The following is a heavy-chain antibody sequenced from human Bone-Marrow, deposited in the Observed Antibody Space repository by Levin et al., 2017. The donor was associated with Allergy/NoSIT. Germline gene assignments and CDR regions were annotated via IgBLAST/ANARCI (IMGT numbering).Heavy chain of an antibody. J-gene: IGHJ3*02. D-gene: IGHD4-23*01. Sequence: EASVKVSCKASGYSFTNYWITWVRQMPGKGLEWMGRIDPSDSYTDYSPSFQGHVTISADKSINTAYLQWSSLKASDTAMYYCARHYGGNSFRFRAFDIWGQGTMVTVSS. V-gene: IGHV5-10-1*01. CDR3: ARHYGGNSFRFRAFDI. CDR1: GYSFTNYW. CDR2: IDPSDSYT.